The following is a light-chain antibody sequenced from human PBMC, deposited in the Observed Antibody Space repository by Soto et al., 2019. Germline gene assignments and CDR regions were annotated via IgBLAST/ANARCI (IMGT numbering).Light chain of an antibody. CDR1: QSVSGSY. J-gene: IGKJ1*01. CDR3: QQYGSSTVT. Sequence: IVLTQSPGTLSLSPGERATLSCRASQSVSGSYLAWYQQKHGQAPRLVIYGASSRATGIPDRFSGSGSGTDFTITISRLETEDVAVYYCQQYGSSTVTFGQGTKVDIK. CDR2: GAS. V-gene: IGKV3-20*01.